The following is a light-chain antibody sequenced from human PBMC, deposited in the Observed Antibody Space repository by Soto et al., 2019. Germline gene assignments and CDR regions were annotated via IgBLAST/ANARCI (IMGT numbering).Light chain of an antibody. V-gene: IGKV1-8*01. CDR1: QGISSY. Sequence: AVPITQSPNSLSASTVYRATIICRASQGISSYLAWYQQKPGKAPKLLIYDASNLQTGVPSRFFGSGSGTHFTLTIGSLQPEDIATYYCQHYDNCTIIFGEGTRLEI. J-gene: IGKJ5*01. CDR2: DAS. CDR3: QHYDNCTII.